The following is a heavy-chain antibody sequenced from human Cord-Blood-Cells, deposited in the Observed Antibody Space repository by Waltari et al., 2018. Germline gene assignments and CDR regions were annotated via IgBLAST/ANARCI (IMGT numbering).Heavy chain of an antibody. Sequence: QAPPVQSGGEVEKPGSLVQVCFHASGAPFRSYANRRGRRAPGQGLGLMGGIIPIFGTANYEQKFQGRVTITADESTSTAYMELSSLRSEDTAVYYCARDRNLRPNVVWYFDLWGRGTLVTVSS. J-gene: IGHJ2*01. CDR3: ARDRNLRPNVVWYFDL. D-gene: IGHD2-15*01. CDR1: GAPFRSYA. V-gene: IGHV1-69*01. CDR2: IIPIFGTA.